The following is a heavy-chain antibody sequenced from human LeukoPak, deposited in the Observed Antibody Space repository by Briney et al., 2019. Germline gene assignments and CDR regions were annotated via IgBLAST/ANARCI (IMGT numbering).Heavy chain of an antibody. CDR1: GYTLTELS. Sequence: ASVKVSCKVSGYTLTELSMHWVRQAPGKGLEWMGGFDPEDGETIYAQKFQGRVTMTEDTSTDTAYMELSSLRSEDTAVYYCATSIGMQQLVPFHAYWGQGTLVTVSS. CDR3: ATSIGMQQLVPFHAY. J-gene: IGHJ4*02. D-gene: IGHD6-6*01. V-gene: IGHV1-24*01. CDR2: FDPEDGET.